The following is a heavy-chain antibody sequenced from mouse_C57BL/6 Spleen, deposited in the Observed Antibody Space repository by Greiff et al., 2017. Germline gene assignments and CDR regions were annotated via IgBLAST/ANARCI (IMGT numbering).Heavy chain of an antibody. CDR3: ARYAVGGYFDV. CDR2: IDPSDSYT. D-gene: IGHD1-1*01. V-gene: IGHV1-50*01. J-gene: IGHJ1*03. Sequence: VQLQQSGAELVKPGASVKLSCKASGYTFTSYWMQWVKQRPGQGLEWIGEIDPSDSYTNYNQKFKGKATLTVYTSSSTAYMQLSSLTSEDSAVYYCARYAVGGYFDVWGTGTTVTVSS. CDR1: GYTFTSYW.